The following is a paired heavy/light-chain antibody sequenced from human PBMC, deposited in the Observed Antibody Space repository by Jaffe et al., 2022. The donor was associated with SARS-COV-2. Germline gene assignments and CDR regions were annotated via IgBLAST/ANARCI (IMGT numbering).Heavy chain of an antibody. CDR1: GYTFINYD. J-gene: IGHJ6*02. V-gene: IGHV1-18*01. CDR2: ISAYNGDT. Sequence: QVQLVQSGAEVKKPGASLTVSCKASGYTFINYDINWVRQAPGQGLEWMGWISAYNGDTNYAQNLQDRVFMATDTSTSTAYMELRSLRSDDTAMYYCARGAYSGTSYGLEVWGQGTTVTVSS. CDR3: ARGAYSGTSYGLEV. D-gene: IGHD1-26*01.
Light chain of an antibody. Sequence: DIQVTQSPSSVSASVGDRVTITCRASQDIGIWLAWYQQKPGEAPELLMYAASSLHSGVPSRFSGSGSGTDFTLSISSLQPEDFATYYCQQSNSFPYTFGQGTKLEIK. V-gene: IGKV1-12*01. CDR2: AAS. CDR3: QQSNSFPYT. J-gene: IGKJ2*01. CDR1: QDIGIW.